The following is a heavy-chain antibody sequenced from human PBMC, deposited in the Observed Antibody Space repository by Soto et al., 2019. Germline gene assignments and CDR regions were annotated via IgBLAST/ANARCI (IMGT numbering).Heavy chain of an antibody. D-gene: IGHD3-10*01. CDR1: GDSISRSYW. V-gene: IGHV4-4*02. CDR2: IYYSGST. CDR3: ARLMLRGVRYYYYYYGMDV. J-gene: IGHJ6*02. Sequence: SETLSLTCAVSGDSISRSYWWSWVRQLPGKGLEWIGYIYYSGSTNYNPSLKSRVTISVDTSKNQFSLKLSSVTAADTAVYYCARLMLRGVRYYYYYYGMDVWGQGTTVTVSS.